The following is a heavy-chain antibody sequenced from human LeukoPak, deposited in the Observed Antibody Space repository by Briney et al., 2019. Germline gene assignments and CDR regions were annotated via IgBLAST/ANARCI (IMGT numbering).Heavy chain of an antibody. Sequence: SETLSLTCTVSGGSISSSSYYWGWIRQPPGKGLEWIGSIYYSGSTYHNPSLKSRVTISVDTSKNQFSLKLSSVTAADTAVYYCARANDYGDYVASAFDIWGQGTMVTVSS. V-gene: IGHV4-39*01. CDR2: IYYSGST. D-gene: IGHD4-17*01. CDR3: ARANDYGDYVASAFDI. J-gene: IGHJ3*02. CDR1: GGSISSSSYY.